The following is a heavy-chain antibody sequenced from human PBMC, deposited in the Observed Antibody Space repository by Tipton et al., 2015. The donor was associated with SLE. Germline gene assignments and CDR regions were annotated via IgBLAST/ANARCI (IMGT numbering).Heavy chain of an antibody. V-gene: IGHV4-4*07. D-gene: IGHD4/OR15-4a*01. CDR1: GDSISTTYY. J-gene: IGHJ4*02. Sequence: TLSLTCAVSGDSISTTYYWGWIRQPAGKGLEWIGHISASGSTNYNPSLRSRVTLSVDTSKDQFSLKLTSLTAADTAVYYCARHHPLMTVASFDYWGQGSLLIVSS. CDR3: ARHHPLMTVASFDY. CDR2: ISASGST.